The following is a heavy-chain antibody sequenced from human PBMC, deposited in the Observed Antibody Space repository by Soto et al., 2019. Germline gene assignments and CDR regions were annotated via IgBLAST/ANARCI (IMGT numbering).Heavy chain of an antibody. CDR2: IYHSEST. J-gene: IGHJ5*02. D-gene: IGHD3-22*01. V-gene: IGHV4-30-2*05. CDR1: GGSISSGGYS. Sequence: PSETLSLTCAVSGGSISSGGYSWSWIRQPPGKDLEWIGYIYHSESTSYNPSLKSRVTISGDKSKNQFSLRVTSVTAADTAVYYCARDQDSSGFNWFDPWGQGTLVTVSS. CDR3: ARDQDSSGFNWFDP.